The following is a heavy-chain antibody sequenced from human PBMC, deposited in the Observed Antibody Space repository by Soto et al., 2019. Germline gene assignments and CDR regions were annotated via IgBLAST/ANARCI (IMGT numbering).Heavy chain of an antibody. CDR3: AKEATNINNFDY. V-gene: IGHV3-48*03. CDR1: GFTFDNYE. CDR2: ISSSGSVT. D-gene: IGHD1-26*01. Sequence: GGSLRLSCAASGFTFDNYEMNWVRQAQGKGLEWLSYISSSGSVTYYADSVKGRFTISRDNAKYSLFLQMNSLRAEDTAVYYCAKEATNINNFDYWGQGALVTVSS. J-gene: IGHJ4*02.